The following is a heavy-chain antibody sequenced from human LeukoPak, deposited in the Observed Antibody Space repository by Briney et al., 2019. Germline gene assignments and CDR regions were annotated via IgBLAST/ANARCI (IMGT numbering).Heavy chain of an antibody. J-gene: IGHJ5*02. CDR1: GGSISSYY. CDR3: ARVSVGSSGWYSGDSFDP. V-gene: IGHV4-59*01. D-gene: IGHD6-19*01. CDR2: IYYSGST. Sequence: SETLSLTCTVSGGSISSYYWSWIRQPPGKGLEWIGYIYYSGSTNYNPSLKSRVTISVDTSKNQFSLKLSSVTAADTAVYYCARVSVGSSGWYSGDSFDPWGQGTLVTVSS.